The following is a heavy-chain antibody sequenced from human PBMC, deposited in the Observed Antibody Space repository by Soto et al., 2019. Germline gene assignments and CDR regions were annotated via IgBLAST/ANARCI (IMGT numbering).Heavy chain of an antibody. V-gene: IGHV3-23*01. D-gene: IGHD4-17*01. CDR2: IKGSGGGT. CDR3: GRDPNGDYVGAFDF. Sequence: EVQLLESGGDFVQPGGSLRLSCAASDFTFRNYAMTWVRQAPGKGVEWVSSIKGSGGGTSYTDSVKGRFTISRDNSKNTLYLQMNSLRADDTAVYYCGRDPNGDYVGAFDFWGRGTMVTVSS. CDR1: DFTFRNYA. J-gene: IGHJ3*01.